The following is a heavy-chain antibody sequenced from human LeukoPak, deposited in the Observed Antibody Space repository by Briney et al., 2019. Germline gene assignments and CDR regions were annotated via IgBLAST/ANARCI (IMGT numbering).Heavy chain of an antibody. J-gene: IGHJ6*03. Sequence: PGGSLRLSCAASGFTFSSYAMHWVRQAPGKGLEWVAVISYDGSNKYYADSVKGRFTISRDNSKNTLYLQMNSLRAEDTAVYYCARVDTAMVVYYYYYMDVWGKGTTATVSS. CDR1: GFTFSSYA. CDR3: ARVDTAMVVYYYYYMDV. V-gene: IGHV3-30-3*01. CDR2: ISYDGSNK. D-gene: IGHD5-18*01.